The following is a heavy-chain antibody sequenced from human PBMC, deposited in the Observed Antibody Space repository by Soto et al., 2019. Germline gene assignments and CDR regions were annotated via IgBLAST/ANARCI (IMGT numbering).Heavy chain of an antibody. CDR3: ARVFGDLGLYFDY. V-gene: IGHV3-33*08. D-gene: IGHD2-21*01. Sequence: QVQLVESGGGVVQPGRSLRLSCAASGFTFSSYAMHWVRQAPGKGLEWVAVIWYDGSNKYYADSVKGRFTISRDNSKNTLYLQMNSLRAEDTAVYYCARVFGDLGLYFDYWGQGTLVTVSS. CDR2: IWYDGSNK. J-gene: IGHJ4*02. CDR1: GFTFSSYA.